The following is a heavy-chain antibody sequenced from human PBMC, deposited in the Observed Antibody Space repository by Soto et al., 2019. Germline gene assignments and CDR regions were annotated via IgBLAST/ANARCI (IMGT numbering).Heavy chain of an antibody. CDR2: ISAHNGNT. CDR3: ARGRYGDY. D-gene: IGHD1-1*01. V-gene: IGHV1-18*01. CDR1: GYGFTTYG. Sequence: QVHLVQSGAEVKKPGASVKVSCKGSGYGFTTYGITWVRQAPGQGLEWMAWISAHNGNTDYARNLGGRVTVTRDTSTSTASMELRSLRSDDTAVYYCARGRYGDYWGQGALVTVSS. J-gene: IGHJ4*02.